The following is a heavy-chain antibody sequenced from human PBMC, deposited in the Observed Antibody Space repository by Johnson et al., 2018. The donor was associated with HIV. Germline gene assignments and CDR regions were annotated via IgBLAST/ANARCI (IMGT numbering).Heavy chain of an antibody. Sequence: EVQLLESGGGLVQQGGSLRLSCAASGFTFTNFWMSWVRQAPGKGLEWVADIKQDGSEKYYLDPVKGRFTISRDNARKSLYLQMNNLRAEDTAGYYCVRDDGSDYEAFDIWGQGTVVTVSS. CDR2: IKQDGSEK. J-gene: IGHJ3*02. D-gene: IGHD2-21*01. CDR3: VRDDGSDYEAFDI. CDR1: GFTFTNFW. V-gene: IGHV3-7*05.